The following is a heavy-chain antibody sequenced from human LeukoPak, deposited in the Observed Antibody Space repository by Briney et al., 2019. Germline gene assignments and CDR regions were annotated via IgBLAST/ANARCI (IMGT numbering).Heavy chain of an antibody. Sequence: GGSLRLSCAASGFTFSSHWMNWVRQAPGKGLEWVANIKEGGSEKYYVDSVKGRFTISRDNAKNSLCLQMNSLRAEDTAVYYCVRSGGYWGQGTLVTVSS. J-gene: IGHJ4*02. D-gene: IGHD1-26*01. CDR2: IKEGGSEK. CDR3: VRSGGY. V-gene: IGHV3-7*05. CDR1: GFTFSSHW.